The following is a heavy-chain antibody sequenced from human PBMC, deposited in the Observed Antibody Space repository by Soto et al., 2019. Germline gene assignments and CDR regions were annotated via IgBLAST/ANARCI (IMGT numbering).Heavy chain of an antibody. CDR3: AKDRLGSYYLFDY. V-gene: IGHV3-23*01. J-gene: IGHJ4*02. CDR2: ISGSGGST. D-gene: IGHD1-26*01. CDR1: GFTFSSYA. Sequence: PGGSLRLSCAASGFTFSSYAMSWVRQAPGKGLEWVSAISGSGGSTYYADSVKGRFTISRDNSNNTLYLQMNSLRAEDTAVYYCAKDRLGSYYLFDYWGQATLVTVYS.